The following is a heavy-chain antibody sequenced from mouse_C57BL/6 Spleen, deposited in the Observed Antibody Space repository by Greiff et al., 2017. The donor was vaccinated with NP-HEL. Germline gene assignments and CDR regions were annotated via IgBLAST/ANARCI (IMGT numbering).Heavy chain of an antibody. CDR1: GYTFTSYD. CDR3: ARGGTTVVAPYAMDY. Sequence: QVQLQQSGPELVKPGASVKLSCKASGYTFTSYDINWVKQRPGQGLEWIGWIYPRDGSTKYNEKFKGKATLTVDTSSSTAYMELHSLTSEDSAVYFCARGGTTVVAPYAMDYWGQGTSVTVSS. CDR2: IYPRDGST. J-gene: IGHJ4*01. D-gene: IGHD1-1*01. V-gene: IGHV1-85*01.